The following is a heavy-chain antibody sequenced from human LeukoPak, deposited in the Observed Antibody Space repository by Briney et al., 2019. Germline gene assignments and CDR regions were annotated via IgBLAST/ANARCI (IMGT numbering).Heavy chain of an antibody. CDR1: GYTFTSYY. D-gene: IGHD3-10*01. CDR3: ARGAAMVRGVIIKRVYMDV. J-gene: IGHJ6*03. Sequence: AASVKVSCKASGYTFTSYYMHWVRQAPGQGLEWMGIINPSGGSTSYAQKFQGRVTMTRDMSTSTIYMELSSLRSEDTAVYYCARGAAMVRGVIIKRVYMDVWGKGTTVTVSS. CDR2: INPSGGST. V-gene: IGHV1-46*01.